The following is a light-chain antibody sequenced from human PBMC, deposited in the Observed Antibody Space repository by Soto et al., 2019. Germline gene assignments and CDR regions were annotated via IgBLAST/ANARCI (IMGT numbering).Light chain of an antibody. CDR2: LVS. Sequence: QSVLTQPRSVSGSPGQSVTISCTGTSSDVGGYNYVSWYQQHPGKAPKVMIYLVSKRPSGVPDRFSGSKSGNTASLTISGLQAEDESDYYCCSYPRNYISVFGTGTKVTVL. CDR1: SSDVGGYNY. V-gene: IGLV2-11*01. J-gene: IGLJ1*01. CDR3: CSYPRNYISV.